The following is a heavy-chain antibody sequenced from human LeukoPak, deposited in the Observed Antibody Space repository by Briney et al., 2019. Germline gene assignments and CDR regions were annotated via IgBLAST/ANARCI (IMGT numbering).Heavy chain of an antibody. CDR1: GFSLSTSGMR. V-gene: IGHV4-61*08. D-gene: IGHD2-2*01. CDR2: IYYSGST. CDR3: ARDVDIVVVPAATWFDP. J-gene: IGHJ5*02. Sequence: SGPTLVNPTQTLTLTCTFSGFSLSTSGMRVSWIRQPPGKGLEWIGYIYYSGSTNYNPSLKSRVTISVDPSKNQFSLKLSSVTAADTAVYYCARDVDIVVVPAATWFDPWGQGTLVTVSS.